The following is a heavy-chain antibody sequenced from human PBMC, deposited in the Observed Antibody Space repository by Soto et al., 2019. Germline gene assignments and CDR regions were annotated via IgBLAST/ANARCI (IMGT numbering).Heavy chain of an antibody. J-gene: IGHJ4*02. CDR1: GFTFDDYA. CDR2: ISWNSGSI. Sequence: GGSLRLSCAASGFTFDDYAMHWVRQAPGKGLEWVSGISWNSGSIGYADSVKGRFTISRDNAKNSLYLQMNSLRSEDTALYYCAKDNPPTGTIDYWGQGTLVTVSS. V-gene: IGHV3-9*01. D-gene: IGHD1-1*01. CDR3: AKDNPPTGTIDY.